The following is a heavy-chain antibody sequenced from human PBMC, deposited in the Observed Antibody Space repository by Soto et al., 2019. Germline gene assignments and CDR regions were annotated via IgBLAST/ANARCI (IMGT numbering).Heavy chain of an antibody. Sequence: EVPLLEAGGGAELPGASLRLCCAASGFTFRSYSLRWVRQAPGKGPGWVSGITQDGTTHYAESVKGRFTTARDNSKHTLYLRMFSRRGEDTAVYYGAEELRPDGAWEFGYWGQGTLVTVSP. V-gene: IGHV3-23*01. CDR2: ITQDGTT. J-gene: IGHJ4*02. CDR1: GFTFRSYS. CDR3: AEELRPDGAWEFGY. D-gene: IGHD1-26*01.